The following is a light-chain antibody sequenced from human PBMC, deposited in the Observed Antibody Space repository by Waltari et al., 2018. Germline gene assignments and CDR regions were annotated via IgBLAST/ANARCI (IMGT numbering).Light chain of an antibody. Sequence: QSALTQPPSASGSPGQSVTISCTGTRSDVGGYPYLPWYQPHPGKAPKLMIYEVSKRPSGVPDRFSGSKSGNTASLTVSGLQAEDEADYYCSSYAGSNNFVVFGGGTKLTVL. J-gene: IGLJ2*01. CDR2: EVS. CDR1: RSDVGGYPY. CDR3: SSYAGSNNFVV. V-gene: IGLV2-8*01.